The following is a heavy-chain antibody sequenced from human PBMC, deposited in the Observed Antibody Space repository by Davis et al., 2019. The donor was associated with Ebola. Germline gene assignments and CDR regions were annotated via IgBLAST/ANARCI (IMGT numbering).Heavy chain of an antibody. CDR3: AKDFEGDGYFRVY. V-gene: IGHV3-23*01. CDR2: ISGGGGDT. D-gene: IGHD2/OR15-2a*01. Sequence: PGGSLRLSCAASGFTFSSYAMSWVRQVPGRGLEWVSGISGGGGDTKYADSVKGRFAISRDNSKNTLYLQMNSLRAEDTAVYYCAKDFEGDGYFRVYWGQGTLVTVSS. CDR1: GFTFSSYA. J-gene: IGHJ4*02.